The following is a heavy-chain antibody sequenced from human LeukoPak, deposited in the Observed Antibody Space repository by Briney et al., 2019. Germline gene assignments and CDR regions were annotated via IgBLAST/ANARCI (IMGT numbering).Heavy chain of an antibody. D-gene: IGHD5-24*01. Sequence: ASVKVSCKVSGYTLTELSMHWVRQAPGKGGEWMGGFDPEDGETIYAQKFQGRVTMTEDTSTDTAYMELSSLRSEDTAVYYCATYGYNGTYYFDYWGQGTLVTVSS. CDR1: GYTLTELS. CDR2: FDPEDGET. CDR3: ATYGYNGTYYFDY. J-gene: IGHJ4*02. V-gene: IGHV1-24*01.